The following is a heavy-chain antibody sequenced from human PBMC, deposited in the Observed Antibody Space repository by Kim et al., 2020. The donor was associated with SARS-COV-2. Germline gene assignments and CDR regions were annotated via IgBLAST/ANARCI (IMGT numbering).Heavy chain of an antibody. J-gene: IGHJ1*01. CDR2: ISYDGSNK. D-gene: IGHD6-19*01. V-gene: IGHV3-30*18. CDR1: GFTFSSYG. CDR3: AKDRAPIAVAGIDFG. Sequence: GGSLRLSCAASGFTFSSYGMHWVRQAPGKGLEWVAVISYDGSNKYYADSVKGRSTISRDNSKNTLYLQMNSLRAEDTAVYYCAKDRAPIAVAGIDFGWG.